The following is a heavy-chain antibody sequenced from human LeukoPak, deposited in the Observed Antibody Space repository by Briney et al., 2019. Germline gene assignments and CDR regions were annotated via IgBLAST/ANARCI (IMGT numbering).Heavy chain of an antibody. Sequence: GGSLRLACAVSGFTFTDYWMNWVRQAPGKGLEWVASIRQDGGEKYYVDSVKGRFTISRDNTKNSLYLQMSALRAEDTAVYYCARDGTAAGLYFDLWGQGTLVTVSS. J-gene: IGHJ4*01. V-gene: IGHV3-7*01. CDR2: IRQDGGEK. CDR3: ARDGTAAGLYFDL. CDR1: GFTFTDYW. D-gene: IGHD6-13*01.